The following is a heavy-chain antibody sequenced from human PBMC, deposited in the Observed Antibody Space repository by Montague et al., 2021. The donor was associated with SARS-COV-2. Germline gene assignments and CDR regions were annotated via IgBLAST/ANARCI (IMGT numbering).Heavy chain of an antibody. J-gene: IGHJ4*02. D-gene: IGHD3-22*01. CDR2: ISYDGNNK. Sequence: SLRLSCAASGFSFSSYWMHWVRQAPGKGLEWVAVISYDGNNKYVDSVKGRFTISRDISKNTLYLQMNSLRVEDTAVYYCARDGFPDSGGYSHFDYWGQGTLVTVSS. CDR3: ARDGFPDSGGYSHFDY. V-gene: IGHV3-30*03. CDR1: GFSFSSYW.